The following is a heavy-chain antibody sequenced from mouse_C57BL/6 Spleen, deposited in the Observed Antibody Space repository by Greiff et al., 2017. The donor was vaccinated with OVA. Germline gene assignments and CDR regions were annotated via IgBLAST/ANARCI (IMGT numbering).Heavy chain of an antibody. CDR1: GYTFTDYY. J-gene: IGHJ1*03. CDR3: ARGPGYFDV. Sequence: EVKLQQSGPELVKPGASVKISCKASGYTFTDYYMNWVKQSHGKSLEWIGDINPNNGGTSYNQKFKGKATLTVDKSSSTAYMELRSLTSEDSAVYYCARGPGYFDVWGTGTTVTVSS. V-gene: IGHV1-26*01. CDR2: INPNNGGT.